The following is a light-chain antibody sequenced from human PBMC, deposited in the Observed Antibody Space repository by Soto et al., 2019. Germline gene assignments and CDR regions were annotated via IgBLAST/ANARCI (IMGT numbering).Light chain of an antibody. V-gene: IGKV1-27*01. J-gene: IGKJ4*01. CDR2: AAS. CDR1: QDIANF. Sequence: ILMTQSPSSLSAFVGDRVTITFLASQDIANFLAWYQQKPGKVPRLLIYAASTLQSGVPSRFSGSGSGTDFTLSISSLQPEDFATYYCQQSYYTPLTFGGGTKVDIK. CDR3: QQSYYTPLT.